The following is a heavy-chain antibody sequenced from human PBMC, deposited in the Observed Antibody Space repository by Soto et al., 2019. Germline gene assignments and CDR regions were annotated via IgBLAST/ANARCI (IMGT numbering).Heavy chain of an antibody. CDR2: ISGSGTAT. CDR1: GFPFWTYS. D-gene: IGHD3-22*01. J-gene: IGHJ3*01. CDR3: AKPRLYDNTEYHRDGLYV. V-gene: IGHV3-23*01. Sequence: EVKLLESGGGLVQPGGSMRLSCEASGFPFWTYSMSWVRQAPRKGLEWVSGISGSGTATYYTDSVEGRFTVSRDNSKVTLFLQINTLRGEDTAVYYCAKPRLYDNTEYHRDGLYVWGPGTAVTVSS.